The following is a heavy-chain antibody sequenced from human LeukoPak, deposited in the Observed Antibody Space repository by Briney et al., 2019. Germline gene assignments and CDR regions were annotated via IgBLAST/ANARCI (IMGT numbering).Heavy chain of an antibody. CDR3: AREEEGPYSGYGMDV. V-gene: IGHV3-30*04. CDR2: ISYDGSNK. CDR1: GFTFSSYA. Sequence: GGSLRLSCAASGFTFSSYAMHWVRQAPGKGLEWVAVISYDGSNKYYADSVKGRFTISRDNSKNTLYLQMNSLRAGDTAVYYCAREEEGPYSGYGMDVWGQGTTVTVSS. J-gene: IGHJ6*02. D-gene: IGHD2-15*01.